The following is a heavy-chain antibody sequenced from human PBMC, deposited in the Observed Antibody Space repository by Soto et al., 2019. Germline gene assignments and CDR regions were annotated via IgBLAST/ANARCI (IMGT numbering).Heavy chain of an antibody. CDR3: AREGNLGRWIQPLDS. J-gene: IGHJ4*02. Sequence: SETLSLTCTVSGGSISSGDYYWSWIRQPPGKGLEWIGYIYYSGSTNYNPPLKSRVIISVDTSKNHFSLKLISVTTADTAVYFCAREGNLGRWIQPLDSWGQGTLVTVSS. V-gene: IGHV4-61*03. CDR1: GGSISSGDYY. CDR2: IYYSGST. D-gene: IGHD2-2*03.